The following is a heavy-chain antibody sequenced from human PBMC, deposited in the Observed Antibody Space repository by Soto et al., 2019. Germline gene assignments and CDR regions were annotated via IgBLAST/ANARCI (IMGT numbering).Heavy chain of an antibody. CDR1: GFTFSSFG. J-gene: IGHJ4*01. Sequence: GGSLRLSCAASGFTFSSFGMHWVRQAPGKGLEWVAVISYDGXXXXXXXXXXXXXTVSRDNSKNTVYLQMNRLRGDDSAIYYCAKGRFDVVTISPFDHWGQGTLVTVSS. CDR3: AKGRFDVVTISPFDH. CDR2: ISYDGXXX. D-gene: IGHD3-3*02. V-gene: IGHV3-30*18.